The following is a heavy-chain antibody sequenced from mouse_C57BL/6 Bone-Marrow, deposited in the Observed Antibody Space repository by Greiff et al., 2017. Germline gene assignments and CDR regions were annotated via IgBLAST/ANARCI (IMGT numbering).Heavy chain of an antibody. CDR2: ISYDGSN. V-gene: IGHV3-6*01. CDR3: ARDYGRSYFDY. J-gene: IGHJ2*01. CDR1: GYSITSGYY. D-gene: IGHD1-1*01. Sequence: VQLKESGPGLVKPSQSLSLTCSVTGYSITSGYYWNWIRQFPGNKLEWMGYISYDGSNNYNPSLKNRISITRDTSKNQFFLKLNSVTTEDTATYYCARDYGRSYFDYWGQGTTLTVSS.